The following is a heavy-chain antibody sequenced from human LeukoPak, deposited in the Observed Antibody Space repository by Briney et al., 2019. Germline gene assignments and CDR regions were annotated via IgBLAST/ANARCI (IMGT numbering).Heavy chain of an antibody. D-gene: IGHD3-22*01. CDR3: ARGPPYYYDSSGYYYGTHYGMDV. CDR2: INHSGST. V-gene: IGHV4-34*01. CDR1: GGSFSGYY. J-gene: IGHJ6*02. Sequence: SETLSLTCAVYGGSFSGYYWSWIRQPPGKGLEWIGEINHSGSTNYNPSLKSRVTISVDTSKNQFSLKLSSVTAADTAVYCCARGPPYYYDSSGYYYGTHYGMDVWGQGTTVTVSS.